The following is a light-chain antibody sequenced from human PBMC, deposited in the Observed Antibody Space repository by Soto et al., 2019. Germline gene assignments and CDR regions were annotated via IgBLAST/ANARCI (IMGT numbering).Light chain of an antibody. CDR3: QQTYSTPLT. V-gene: IGKV1-39*01. CDR1: QNIRNY. J-gene: IGKJ4*01. Sequence: DIQMTQSPSSLSASAGDRVTITCRASQNIRNYLTWYQLKPGKAPKLLIYAVSNLQSGVPSRFSGDGSGTDFTLTISSLQPEDFATYYCQQTYSTPLTFGGGTKVDIK. CDR2: AVS.